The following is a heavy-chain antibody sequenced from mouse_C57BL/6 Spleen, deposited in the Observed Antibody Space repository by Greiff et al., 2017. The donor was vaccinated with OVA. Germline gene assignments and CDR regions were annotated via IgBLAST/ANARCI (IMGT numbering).Heavy chain of an antibody. J-gene: IGHJ3*01. CDR1: GFNIKDDY. CDR2: IDPENGDT. CDR3: LYYYGSSYMAY. V-gene: IGHV14-4*01. Sequence: VQLQQSGAELVRPGASVKLSCTASGFNIKDDYMHWVKQRPEQGLEWIGWIDPENGDTEYASKFQGKATITADTSSNTAYLQLSSLTSEDTAVYYCLYYYGSSYMAYWGQGTLVTVSA. D-gene: IGHD1-1*01.